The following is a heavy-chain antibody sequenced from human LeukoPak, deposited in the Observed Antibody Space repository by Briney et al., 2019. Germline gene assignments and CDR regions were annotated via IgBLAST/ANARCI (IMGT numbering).Heavy chain of an antibody. V-gene: IGHV1-18*01. CDR2: ISGYKDNT. D-gene: IGHD2-8*02. CDR1: GYTFTSYG. J-gene: IGHJ4*02. Sequence: ASVTVSFTSSGYTFTSYGFSWVRQAPGQGLEWMGWISGYKDNTDYAKKFQDRVTMTIDTSTSTASMERRSLRSDDTAVYYCGRDPRVYCTGGRCFPPIDLWGQGTLVTVSS. CDR3: GRDPRVYCTGGRCFPPIDL.